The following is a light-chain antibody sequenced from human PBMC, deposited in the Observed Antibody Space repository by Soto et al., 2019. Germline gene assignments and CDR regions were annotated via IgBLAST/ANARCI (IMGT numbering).Light chain of an antibody. CDR3: SLYTSSSTFGV. J-gene: IGLJ1*01. CDR2: EVS. V-gene: IGLV2-18*01. Sequence: SVLTQPPSVSGSPGQSVTISCTGTSSDVGSYNRVSWYQQPPGTAPKLMIYEVSNRPSGVPDRFSGSKSGNTASLTISGLQAEDEADYYCSLYTSSSTFGVFGTGTKVTVL. CDR1: SSDVGSYNR.